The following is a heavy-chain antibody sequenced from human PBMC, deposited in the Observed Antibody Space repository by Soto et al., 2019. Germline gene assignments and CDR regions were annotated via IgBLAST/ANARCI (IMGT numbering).Heavy chain of an antibody. CDR2: INHSGST. J-gene: IGHJ4*02. D-gene: IGHD2-8*02. Sequence: PSQTLSLTCTVYGGTFSDYYWTWIRQPQRTGLECIGEINHSGSTNYTPSLKSRVTISVDTSKNQFSLKLTSVTAADTAVYYCARDKITGLFDYWGQGTLDTGSS. V-gene: IGHV4-34*01. CDR3: ARDKITGLFDY. CDR1: GGTFSDYY.